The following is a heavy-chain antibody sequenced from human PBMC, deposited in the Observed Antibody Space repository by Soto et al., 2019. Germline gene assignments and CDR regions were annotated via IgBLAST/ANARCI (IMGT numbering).Heavy chain of an antibody. CDR3: ARGVVVATTAWFDP. D-gene: IGHD2-15*01. CDR2: IDWDDDK. Sequence: SGPTLVNPTQTLTLTCTFSGFSLTTSGMSVSWIRQPPGKALEWLALIDWDDDKYYSTSLKTRLTISTDTSKNQVVLTMTDMDPVDTATYYCARGVVVATTAWFDPWGQGTLVTVSS. J-gene: IGHJ5*02. V-gene: IGHV2-70*01. CDR1: GFSLTTSGMS.